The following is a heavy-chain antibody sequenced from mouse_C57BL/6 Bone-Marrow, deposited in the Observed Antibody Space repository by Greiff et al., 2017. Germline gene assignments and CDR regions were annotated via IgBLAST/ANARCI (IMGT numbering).Heavy chain of an antibody. V-gene: IGHV7-3*01. J-gene: IGHJ1*03. CDR3: ARSFGYGSSYGDWYFDV. D-gene: IGHD1-1*01. CDR2: IRNNANGYTT. Sequence: EVKVVESGGGLVQPGGSLSLSCAASGFTFTDYYMSWVRQPPGKALEWLGFIRNNANGYTTEYSASVKGRFTISRDNSQSILYLQMNALGAEDSATYYCARSFGYGSSYGDWYFDVWGTGTTVTVSA. CDR1: GFTFTDYY.